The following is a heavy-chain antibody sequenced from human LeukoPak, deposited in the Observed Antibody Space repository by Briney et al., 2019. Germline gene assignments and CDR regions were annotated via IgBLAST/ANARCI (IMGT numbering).Heavy chain of an antibody. CDR2: IKSDGSST. D-gene: IGHD4-17*01. CDR1: GFIFSSYW. V-gene: IGHV3-74*01. J-gene: IGHJ3*02. CDR3: ARRGAVTYAFDI. Sequence: GGSLRLSCAASGFIFSSYWMYWVRQAPGKGLVWVSRIKSDGSSTSYADSVKGRFTISRDNAKNTLYLQMNSLRAEDTAVYYSARRGAVTYAFDIWGQGTMVTVSS.